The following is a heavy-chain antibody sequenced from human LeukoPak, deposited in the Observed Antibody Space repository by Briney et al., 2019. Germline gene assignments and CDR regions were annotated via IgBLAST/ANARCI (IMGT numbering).Heavy chain of an antibody. CDR2: IRQDGSEK. D-gene: IGHD4-17*01. J-gene: IGHJ4*02. CDR3: ARVSPNTVTTPQYFDY. CDR1: GFTFTTYW. Sequence: PPGGSLRLSCAASGFTFTTYWMSWVRQAPGKGLEWVANIRQDGSEKYYVDSVKGRFTISRDNAKNSLYLQMNSLRAEDTAVYYCARVSPNTVTTPQYFDYWGQGTLVTVSS. V-gene: IGHV3-7*01.